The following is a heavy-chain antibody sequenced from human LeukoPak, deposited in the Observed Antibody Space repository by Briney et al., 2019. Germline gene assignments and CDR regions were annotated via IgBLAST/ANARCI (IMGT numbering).Heavy chain of an antibody. J-gene: IGHJ3*02. CDR1: GFPSNSFT. CDR2: ITYDGSAS. D-gene: IGHD1-26*01. CDR3: ARDGKSGSEDGFDI. Sequence: PGGSLRLSCAASGFPSNSFTMHWVRQAPGKGLEWVALITYDGSASYYSDSVKGRFSVSRDNSKSTPDLQMNSLRADDTAVYYCARDGKSGSEDGFDIWGQGTVVTVSS. V-gene: IGHV3-30*04.